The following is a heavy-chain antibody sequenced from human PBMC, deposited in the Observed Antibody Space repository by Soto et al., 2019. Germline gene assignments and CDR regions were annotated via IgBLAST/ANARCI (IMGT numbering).Heavy chain of an antibody. CDR1: GGSFSGYY. CDR3: ARGYGRHFDY. V-gene: IGHV4-34*01. Sequence: QVQLQQWGAGLLKPSETLSLTCAVYGGSFSGYYWSWIRQPPGKGLEWIGEINHSGSTNYNPSLKSRVTISLDTSKNQVSLKLSSVTAADTAVYYCARGYGRHFDYWGQGTLVTVSS. CDR2: INHSGST. D-gene: IGHD3-10*01. J-gene: IGHJ4*02.